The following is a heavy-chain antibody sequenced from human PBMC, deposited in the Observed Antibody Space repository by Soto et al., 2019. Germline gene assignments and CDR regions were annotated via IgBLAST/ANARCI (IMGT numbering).Heavy chain of an antibody. CDR2: IIPIFGTA. J-gene: IGHJ6*02. V-gene: IGHV1-69*01. CDR1: GGTFSSYA. D-gene: IGHD2-2*01. CDR3: ATQGNVVVPAAIRTPYGMDV. Sequence: QVQLVQSEAEVKKPGSSVKVSCKASGGTFSSYAISWVRQAPGQGLEWMGGIIPIFGTANYAQNFQGRVTITADESTSTAYMEVSSLRSEDTAVYYCATQGNVVVPAAIRTPYGMDVWGQGTTVTVSS.